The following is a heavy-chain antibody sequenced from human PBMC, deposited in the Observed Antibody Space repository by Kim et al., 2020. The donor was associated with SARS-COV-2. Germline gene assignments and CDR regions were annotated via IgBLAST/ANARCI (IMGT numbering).Heavy chain of an antibody. Sequence: SETLSLTCAVSGGSISSSNWWSWVRQPPGKGLEWIGEIYHSGSTNYNPSLKSRVTISVDKSKNQFSLKLSSVTAADTAVYYCARDRDLAYCSGGSCYIGNWFDPWGQGTLVTVSS. D-gene: IGHD2-15*01. CDR3: ARDRDLAYCSGGSCYIGNWFDP. CDR2: IYHSGST. CDR1: GGSISSSNW. J-gene: IGHJ5*02. V-gene: IGHV4-4*02.